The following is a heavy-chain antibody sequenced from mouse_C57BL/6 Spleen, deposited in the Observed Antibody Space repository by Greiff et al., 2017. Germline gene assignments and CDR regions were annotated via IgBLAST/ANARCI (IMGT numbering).Heavy chain of an antibody. V-gene: IGHV1-62-2*01. CDR3: ARHEAYYSNRRVYFDY. Sequence: QVQLKASGAELVKPGASVKLSCKASGYTFTEYTIHWVKQRSGQGLEWIGWFYPGSGSIKYNEKFKDKATLTADKSSSTVYMELSRLTSEDSAVYFCARHEAYYSNRRVYFDYWGQGTTLTVSS. CDR2: FYPGSGSI. D-gene: IGHD2-5*01. CDR1: GYTFTEYT. J-gene: IGHJ2*01.